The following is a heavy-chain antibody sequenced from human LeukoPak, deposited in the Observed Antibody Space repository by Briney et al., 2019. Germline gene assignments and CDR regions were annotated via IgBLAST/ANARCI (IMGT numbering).Heavy chain of an antibody. D-gene: IGHD3-22*01. V-gene: IGHV4-59*01. Sequence: PSETLSLTCTVSDDSITIYYWSWIRQPPGKGLEWIGYIDHTGITNYNPSLNSRVTISRDTSKNHFSLELSSATAADTAVYYCARAGRRSYYYDSSGYKPTDYFDYWGQGTLVTVSS. CDR1: DDSITIYY. CDR3: ARAGRRSYYYDSSGYKPTDYFDY. J-gene: IGHJ4*02. CDR2: IDHTGIT.